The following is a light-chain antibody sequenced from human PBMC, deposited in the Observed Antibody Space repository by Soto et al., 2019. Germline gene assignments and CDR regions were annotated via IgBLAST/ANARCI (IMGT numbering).Light chain of an antibody. CDR1: QSVSSSY. CDR2: GTS. CDR3: QQYGSSSWT. Sequence: EIVLTQAPGTLSMSPGERATLSCRANQSVSSSYLAWYQQKPGQAPRPLIYGTSSRATAIPDRFSGSGSGTDFTLTISRLEPEDFAVYYCQQYGSSSWTFGQGTKV. V-gene: IGKV3-20*01. J-gene: IGKJ1*01.